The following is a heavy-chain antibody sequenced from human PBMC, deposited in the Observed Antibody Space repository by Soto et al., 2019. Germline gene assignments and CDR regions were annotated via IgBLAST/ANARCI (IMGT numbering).Heavy chain of an antibody. Sequence: QVQLVQSGAEVKKPGASVKVSCKASGYTFTSYGISWVRQAPGQGLEWMGWISAYNGNTNYAQKLQGRVTMTTDTSTSTVYMELRSLRSDDTAVYYCARGSLVAVAGPAFYYYYYGMDVWGQGTTVTVSS. CDR2: ISAYNGNT. V-gene: IGHV1-18*01. D-gene: IGHD6-19*01. J-gene: IGHJ6*02. CDR3: ARGSLVAVAGPAFYYYYYGMDV. CDR1: GYTFTSYG.